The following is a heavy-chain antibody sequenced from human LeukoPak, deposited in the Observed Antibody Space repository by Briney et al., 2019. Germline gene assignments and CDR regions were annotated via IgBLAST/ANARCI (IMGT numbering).Heavy chain of an antibody. CDR2: INPDTGGT. CDR3: ASPGHYDFNDFDP. D-gene: IGHD2/OR15-2a*01. J-gene: IGHJ5*02. CDR1: GGTFSSYA. Sequence: ASVKVSCKASGGTFSSYAISWVRQAPGQGLEWMGRINPDTGGTRYAQKFQGRVTMTRDTSISTAYMELSGLRSDDTAVYYCASPGHYDFNDFDPWGHGTLVTVAS. V-gene: IGHV1-2*02.